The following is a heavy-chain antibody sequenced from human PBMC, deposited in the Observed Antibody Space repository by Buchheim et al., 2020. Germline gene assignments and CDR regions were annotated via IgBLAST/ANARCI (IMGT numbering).Heavy chain of an antibody. J-gene: IGHJ6*02. Sequence: EVQLVQSGAEVKKPGESLKISCKGSGYSFTSYWIGWVRQMPGNGLEWMGIIYPGDSDTRYSPSFQGQVTISADKSISTAYPQWSCLKASDTAMYYCARHIRQSWYDNYYYYGMDVWGQGTT. D-gene: IGHD6-13*01. CDR1: GYSFTSYW. CDR3: ARHIRQSWYDNYYYYGMDV. V-gene: IGHV5-51*01. CDR2: IYPGDSDT.